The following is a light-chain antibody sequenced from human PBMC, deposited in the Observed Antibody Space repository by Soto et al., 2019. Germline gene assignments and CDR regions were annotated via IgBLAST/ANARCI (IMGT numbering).Light chain of an antibody. CDR3: NSYTSSSTPYV. J-gene: IGLJ1*01. Sequence: QSVLTQPASVSGSPGQSITISCTGTSSDVGGYNYVSSYQQHPGKAPKLMIYDVSSRPSGVSNRFSGSKSGNTASLTISGLQAEDEADYYCNSYTSSSTPYVFGTGTKVTVL. CDR1: SSDVGGYNY. V-gene: IGLV2-14*01. CDR2: DVS.